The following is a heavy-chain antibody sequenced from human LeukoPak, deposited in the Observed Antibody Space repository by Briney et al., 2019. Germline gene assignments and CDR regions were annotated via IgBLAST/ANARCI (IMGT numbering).Heavy chain of an antibody. V-gene: IGHV1-18*04. J-gene: IGHJ6*02. CDR3: ASQFESYYDSSGYFQGHPYYYYGMDV. D-gene: IGHD3-22*01. Sequence: GASVKVSCKASGYTFTGYYMHWVRQAPGQGLEWMGWISAYNGNTNYAQKLQGRVTMTTDTSTSTAYMELRSLRSDDTAVYYCASQFESYYDSSGYFQGHPYYYYGMDVWGQGTTVTVSS. CDR1: GYTFTGYY. CDR2: ISAYNGNT.